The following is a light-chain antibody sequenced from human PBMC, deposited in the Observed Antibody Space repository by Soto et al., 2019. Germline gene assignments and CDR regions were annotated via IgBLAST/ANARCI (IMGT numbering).Light chain of an antibody. CDR2: GAS. CDR3: QQYNNWPRT. V-gene: IGKV3-15*01. J-gene: IGKJ1*01. Sequence: IFMTQSPATLSVSPGERATLSCRASQSVSSYLAWYQQKPGQPPRLLIYGASTRATGIPARFSGSGSGTEFTLTISSLQSEDFAVYYCQQYNNWPRTFGQGTKVDIK. CDR1: QSVSSY.